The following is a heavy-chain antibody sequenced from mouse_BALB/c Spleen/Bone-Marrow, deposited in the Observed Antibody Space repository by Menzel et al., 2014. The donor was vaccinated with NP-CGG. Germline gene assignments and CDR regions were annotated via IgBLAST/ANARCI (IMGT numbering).Heavy chain of an antibody. V-gene: IGHV7-3*02. D-gene: IGHD2-1*01. CDR2: IRNKANGYTT. Sequence: EVKLQESGGGLVQPGGSLRLSCATSGFTFTVYYMSWVRQPPGKALEWLGFIRNKANGYTTEYSASVKGRFTISRDNSQSILYLQMNTLRAEDSATYYCARDYGNYVRFAYWGQGTLVTVSA. J-gene: IGHJ3*01. CDR3: ARDYGNYVRFAY. CDR1: GFTFTVYY.